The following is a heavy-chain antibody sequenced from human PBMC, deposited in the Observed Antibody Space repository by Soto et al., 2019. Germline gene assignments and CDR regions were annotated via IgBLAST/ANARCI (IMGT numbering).Heavy chain of an antibody. CDR2: VYHTGST. J-gene: IGHJ4*01. V-gene: IGHV4-38-2*01. D-gene: IGHD5-12*01. CDR1: DYFISSGYF. CDR3: GRYFHTYSGQTI. Sequence: SETLSLTCVVSDYFISSGYFWAWIRQPPGKGLEWIGTVYHTGSTYYSPSLKGRVTISVDTSKNLFSLNLSSVTSADTAVYYCGRYFHTYSGQTIWGHGTLVTVYS.